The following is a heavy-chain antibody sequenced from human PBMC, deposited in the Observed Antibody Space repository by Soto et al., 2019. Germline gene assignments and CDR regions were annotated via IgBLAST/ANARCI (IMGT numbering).Heavy chain of an antibody. J-gene: IGHJ6*02. CDR2: IYYSGST. CDR3: ARDRVARNGGYWYYGMDV. CDR1: GGSISSYY. Sequence: SETLSLTCTASGGSISSYYWSWIRQPPGKGLEWIGYIYYSGSTNYNPSLKNRVTISVDTSKNQFSLKLSSVTAADTAVYYCARDRVARNGGYWYYGMDVWGQGTTVTVSS. D-gene: IGHD3-16*01. V-gene: IGHV4-59*01.